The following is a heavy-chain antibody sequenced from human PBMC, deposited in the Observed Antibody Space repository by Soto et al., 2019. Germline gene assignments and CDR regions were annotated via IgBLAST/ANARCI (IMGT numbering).Heavy chain of an antibody. Sequence: PGGSLRLSCAASGFTFSSYGMHWVRQAPGKGLEWVAVISYDGSNKYYADSVKGRFTISRDNSKNTLYLQMNSLRAEDTAVYYCAKSRTFGGVISYYYYGMDVWGQGTTVTVSS. CDR1: GFTFSSYG. V-gene: IGHV3-30*18. D-gene: IGHD3-16*02. CDR2: ISYDGSNK. J-gene: IGHJ6*02. CDR3: AKSRTFGGVISYYYYGMDV.